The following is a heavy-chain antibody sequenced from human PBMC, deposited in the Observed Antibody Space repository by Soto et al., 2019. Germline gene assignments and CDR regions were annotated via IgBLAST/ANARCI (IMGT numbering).Heavy chain of an antibody. CDR3: ARAPGNYYGSGSSYWFFDL. J-gene: IGHJ2*01. V-gene: IGHV3-48*02. D-gene: IGHD3-10*01. CDR2: ISSSGSTI. Sequence: EVQLVESGGGLVQPGGSLRLSCAASGFTFSSYTFNWVRQAPGKGLEWVSYISSSGSTIFYADSVQGRFAISRDNAKNSLYLQMNSLRDEDRAVYYCARAPGNYYGSGSSYWFFDLWGRGTLVTVSS. CDR1: GFTFSSYT.